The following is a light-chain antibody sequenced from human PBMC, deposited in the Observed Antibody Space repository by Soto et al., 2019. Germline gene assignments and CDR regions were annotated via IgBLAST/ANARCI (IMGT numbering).Light chain of an antibody. CDR2: AAS. CDR3: QQGHSMPFT. V-gene: IGKV1-39*01. J-gene: IGKJ3*01. Sequence: DIPMTQSPSSLSASVGERVTITCRASQSITNSLNWYQHKPGKAPTLVVYAASSLQSGVPSRFSGSGSGTDFTLTISSLQPEDFATYFCQQGHSMPFTFGPGTKVDIK. CDR1: QSITNS.